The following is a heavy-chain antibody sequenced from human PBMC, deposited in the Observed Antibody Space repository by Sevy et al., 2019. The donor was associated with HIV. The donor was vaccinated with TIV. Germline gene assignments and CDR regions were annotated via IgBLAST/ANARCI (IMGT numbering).Heavy chain of an antibody. CDR2: VRYLGDKK. CDR1: GFTFNIYG. J-gene: IGHJ4*02. CDR3: ATPRFDF. Sequence: GGSLRLSCAASGFTFNIYGMHWVRQAPGKGLEWVAFVRYLGDKKFYADSVKGRFTISRDNAKNTLYLEMNNLRDEDTALYYCATPRFDFWGPGTLVTVSS. V-gene: IGHV3-30*02.